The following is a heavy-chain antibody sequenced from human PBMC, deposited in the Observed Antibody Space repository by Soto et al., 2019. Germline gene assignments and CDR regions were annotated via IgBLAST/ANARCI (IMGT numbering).Heavy chain of an antibody. V-gene: IGHV6-1*01. J-gene: IGHJ6*02. Sequence: SPTLSLTCAISGDSVSSNSAAWNWIRQSPSRGLEWLGRTYYRSKWYNDYAVSVKSRITINPDTSKNQFSLQLNSVTPEDTAVYYCARDVGYCTNGVCSIYYYYGMDVWGQGTTVTVSS. CDR2: TYYRSKWYN. CDR3: ARDVGYCTNGVCSIYYYYGMDV. D-gene: IGHD2-8*01. CDR1: GDSVSSNSAA.